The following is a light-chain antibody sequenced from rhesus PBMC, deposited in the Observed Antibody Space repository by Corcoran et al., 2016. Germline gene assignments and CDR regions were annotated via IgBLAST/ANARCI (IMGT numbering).Light chain of an antibody. V-gene: IGKV1S17*01. CDR1: QGIRND. Sequence: DIQMTKSPSSLSASVGDRVTITCRASQGIRNDLAWYQQKTGEPSKLLVYEASSWESGIPSRLSGSGSGTDFTLTISSLQPEDFATYYCQHYYSTPLPFGGGTKVEIK. CDR2: EAS. CDR3: QHYYSTPLP. J-gene: IGKJ4*01.